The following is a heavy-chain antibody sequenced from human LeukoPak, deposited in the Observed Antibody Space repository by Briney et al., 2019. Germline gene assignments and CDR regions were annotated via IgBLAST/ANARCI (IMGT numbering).Heavy chain of an antibody. D-gene: IGHD4-17*01. Sequence: PSGTLSLTCAVSGGAFSSINWWNWVRQPPGKGLEWIGEISRSGSTNYNPSLKSRVTVSMDKSKNQFSLNLSSVTAADTAVYYCARGGRTTVTILQYWGQGTPVTVSS. V-gene: IGHV4-4*02. CDR3: ARGGRTTVTILQY. CDR1: GGAFSSINW. CDR2: ISRSGST. J-gene: IGHJ4*02.